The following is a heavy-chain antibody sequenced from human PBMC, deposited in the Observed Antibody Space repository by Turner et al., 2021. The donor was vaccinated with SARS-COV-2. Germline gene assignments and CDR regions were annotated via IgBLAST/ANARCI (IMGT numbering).Heavy chain of an antibody. CDR2: IYSGGST. CDR1: GFTVSSNY. CDR3: ARESWGRDPDY. Sequence: EVQLVESGGGLVQPGGSLRLSCAASGFTVSSNYMCWVRQAPGKGLEWVSVIYSGGSTYYADSVKGRFTISRHNSKNTLYLQMNSLRAEDTAVYYCARESWGRDPDYWGQGTLVTVSS. V-gene: IGHV3-53*04. J-gene: IGHJ4*02. D-gene: IGHD3-16*01.